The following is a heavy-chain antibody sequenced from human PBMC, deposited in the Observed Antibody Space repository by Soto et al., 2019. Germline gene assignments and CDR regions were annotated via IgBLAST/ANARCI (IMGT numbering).Heavy chain of an antibody. CDR2: IWYDGSNK. CDR1: GFTFSSYG. CDR3: ARAKSSSGQDAFDI. D-gene: IGHD3-22*01. V-gene: IGHV3-33*01. Sequence: GGSLRLSCAASGFTFSSYGMHWVRQAPGKGLEWVAVIWYDGSNKYYADSVKGRFTISRDNSKNTLYLQMNSLRAEDTAVYYCARAKSSSGQDAFDIWGQGTMVTVSS. J-gene: IGHJ3*02.